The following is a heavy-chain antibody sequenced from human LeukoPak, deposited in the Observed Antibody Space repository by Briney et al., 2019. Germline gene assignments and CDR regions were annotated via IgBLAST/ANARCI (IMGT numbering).Heavy chain of an antibody. D-gene: IGHD6-6*01. Sequence: SETLSLTRTVSGGSITSYYWTYIRQPAGEGLEWIGRIHTSGSTNYNPSLKSRVTMSGDTSKTQFSLNLSSVTAADTAMYYCAREFSGTSIAARVFDSWGQGTLVTVSS. J-gene: IGHJ4*02. CDR3: AREFSGTSIAARVFDS. CDR2: IHTSGST. CDR1: GGSITSYY. V-gene: IGHV4-4*07.